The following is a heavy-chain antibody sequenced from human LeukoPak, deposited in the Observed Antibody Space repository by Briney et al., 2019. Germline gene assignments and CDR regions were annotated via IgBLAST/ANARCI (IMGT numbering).Heavy chain of an antibody. Sequence: GGSLRLSCAASGFTFTNFAMKWVRLAPGKGLEWVAVISYDGSNKYYADSVKGRFTISRDNSKNTLYLQMNSLRAEDTAFYYCARDMWFGELAYYFDYWGQGTLVTVSS. J-gene: IGHJ4*02. D-gene: IGHD3-10*01. CDR3: ARDMWFGELAYYFDY. CDR1: GFTFTNFA. V-gene: IGHV3-30-3*01. CDR2: ISYDGSNK.